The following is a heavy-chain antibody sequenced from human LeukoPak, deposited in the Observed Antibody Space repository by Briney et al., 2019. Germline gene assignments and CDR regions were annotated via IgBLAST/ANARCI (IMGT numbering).Heavy chain of an antibody. V-gene: IGHV1-8*03. J-gene: IGHJ4*02. D-gene: IGHD6-19*01. CDR3: AKDGKWLVQTPVLDY. Sequence: GASVKVSCKASGYTFTSYDINWVRQATGQGLEWMGWMNPNSGNTGYAQKFQGRVTITRNTSISTAYMELSSLRSEDTAVYYCAKDGKWLVQTPVLDYWGQGTLVTVSS. CDR1: GYTFTSYD. CDR2: MNPNSGNT.